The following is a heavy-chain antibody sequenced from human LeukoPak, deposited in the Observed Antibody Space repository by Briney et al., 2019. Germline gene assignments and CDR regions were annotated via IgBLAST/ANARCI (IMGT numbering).Heavy chain of an antibody. J-gene: IGHJ4*02. Sequence: SETLSLTCTVSGYSITGGCFWGWIRQPPGKGLEWIGSRYYSGSTYCNPSLESRVTIAVDTSKNQFSLRLSSVTAADTAVYYCARVGTVDCISPKCPGFVGYWGQGILVTVSS. CDR3: ARVGTVDCISPKCPGFVGY. CDR1: GYSITGGCF. CDR2: RYYSGST. D-gene: IGHD2-2*01. V-gene: IGHV4-38-2*02.